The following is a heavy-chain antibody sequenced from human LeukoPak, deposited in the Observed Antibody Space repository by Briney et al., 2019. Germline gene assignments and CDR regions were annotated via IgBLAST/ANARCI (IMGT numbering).Heavy chain of an antibody. V-gene: IGHV3-33*01. Sequence: SGRSLRLSCAASGFTFSSYGMHWVRQAPGKGLEWVAVIWCDGSNKYYADSVKGRFTISRDNSKNTLYLQMNSLRAEDTAVYYCARGPLTYYDILTGWGREPFDYWGQGTLVTVSS. CDR1: GFTFSSYG. CDR2: IWCDGSNK. D-gene: IGHD3-9*01. J-gene: IGHJ4*02. CDR3: ARGPLTYYDILTGWGREPFDY.